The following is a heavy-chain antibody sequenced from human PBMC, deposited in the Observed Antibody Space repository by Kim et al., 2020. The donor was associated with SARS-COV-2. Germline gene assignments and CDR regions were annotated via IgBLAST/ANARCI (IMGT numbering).Heavy chain of an antibody. CDR2: FDPEVGET. CDR3: APAPVVSGTSEHYSYYYGLDV. V-gene: IGHV1-24*01. D-gene: IGHD1-7*01. CDR1: GYTFTELS. J-gene: IGHJ6*02. Sequence: ASVKVSCKVSGYTFTELSMHWVRQAPGQGLEWMGGFDPEVGETIYAQKFQGRVTMTVDTSTTTAYLELSSLRSEDTAVYYCAPAPVVSGTSEHYSYYYGLDVWGQGTTVTVSS.